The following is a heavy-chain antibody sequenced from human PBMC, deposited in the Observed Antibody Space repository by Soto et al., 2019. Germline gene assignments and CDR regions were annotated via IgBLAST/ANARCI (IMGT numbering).Heavy chain of an antibody. CDR3: ARGAGTEAGMDV. J-gene: IGHJ6*02. D-gene: IGHD6-13*01. Sequence: SETLSLTCTFSGASINSSGYYWGWIRPPPGKGLEWIGSIYHSGSTYYNPSLKSRVTISVDTSKNQFSLKLSSVTATDTAAYYCARGAGTEAGMDVWGQGTTVTVSS. CDR1: GASINSSGYY. V-gene: IGHV4-38-2*02. CDR2: IYHSGST.